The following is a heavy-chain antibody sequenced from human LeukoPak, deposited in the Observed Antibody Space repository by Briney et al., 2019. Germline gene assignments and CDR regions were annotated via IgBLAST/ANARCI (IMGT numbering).Heavy chain of an antibody. CDR3: AKGHSSSWSIFDY. Sequence: PGGSLRLSCAASGFSFSSYSMNWLRQASGKGLEWVPSISGTYTSTYYADSVKGRFTISRDNSKNTLYPQMNSLRADDTAVYHCAKGHSSSWSIFDYWGQGTLVTVSS. V-gene: IGHV3-23*01. CDR2: ISGTYTST. CDR1: GFSFSSYS. J-gene: IGHJ4*02. D-gene: IGHD6-13*01.